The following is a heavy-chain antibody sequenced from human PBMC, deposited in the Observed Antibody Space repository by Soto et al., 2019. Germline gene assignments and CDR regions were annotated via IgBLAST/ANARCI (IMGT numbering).Heavy chain of an antibody. V-gene: IGHV1-18*04. J-gene: IGHJ6*02. CDR2: ISAYNGNT. Sequence: ASVKVSCKASGYTFTSYGISWVRQAPGQGLEWMGWISAYNGNTNCAQKLQGRVTMTTDTSTSTAYMELSSLRSDDTAVYYCARDIYCSSTSCYSRHYYGMDVWGQGTTVTVSS. CDR1: GYTFTSYG. D-gene: IGHD2-2*01. CDR3: ARDIYCSSTSCYSRHYYGMDV.